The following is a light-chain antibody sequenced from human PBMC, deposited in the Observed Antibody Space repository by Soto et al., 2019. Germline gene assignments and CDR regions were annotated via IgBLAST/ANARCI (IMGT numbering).Light chain of an antibody. Sequence: QLVLTQSPSASAXXXXXXXXTCTLSSGHSNYAIAWHQQQPEKGPRYLMKLNRDGSHSKGDGIPNRFSGSSSGAERYLTISSLQSEDEADYYCQTWGTGIVIFGGGTQLTVL. J-gene: IGLJ2*01. V-gene: IGLV4-69*01. CDR1: SGHSNYA. CDR2: LNRDGSH. CDR3: QTWGTGIVI.